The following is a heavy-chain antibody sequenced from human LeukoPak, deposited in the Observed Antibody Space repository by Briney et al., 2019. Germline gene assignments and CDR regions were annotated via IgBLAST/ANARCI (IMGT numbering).Heavy chain of an antibody. CDR3: PRDLGNVLTGYRVAWFDT. Sequence: GGSLRLSCAASGFTFSNYGFHWVRQAPGRGLEWVGVIWSDGSKKYYADSVKGRFIISRDDSKSTMYLQMNSLRAEDTAVYYCPRDLGNVLTGYRVAWFDTWGQGTLVTVSS. V-gene: IGHV3-33*01. J-gene: IGHJ5*02. CDR2: IWSDGSKK. D-gene: IGHD3-9*01. CDR1: GFTFSNYG.